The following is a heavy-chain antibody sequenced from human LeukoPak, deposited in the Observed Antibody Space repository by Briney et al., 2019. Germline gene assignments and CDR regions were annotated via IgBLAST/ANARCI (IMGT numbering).Heavy chain of an antibody. CDR1: GFTFSSYA. CDR3: ARGYSSSPWLAFDL. CDR2: ISYDGSSK. J-gene: IGHJ3*01. V-gene: IGHV3-30*04. Sequence: GRSLRLSCAASGFTFSSYAMHWVRQAPGKGLEWVAIISYDGSSKYYADSVKGRFTISRDNSKNTLYLQMNSLRAEDTAVYYCARGYSSSPWLAFDLWGQGTMVTVSS. D-gene: IGHD2-2*01.